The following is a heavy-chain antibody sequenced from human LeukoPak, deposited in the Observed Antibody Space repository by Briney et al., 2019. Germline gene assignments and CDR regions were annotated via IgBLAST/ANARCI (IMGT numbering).Heavy chain of an antibody. D-gene: IGHD2-15*01. J-gene: IGHJ2*01. CDR2: ITNDGSAT. CDR1: GFTFSNYW. Sequence: GGSLRLSCAVSGFTFSNYWLHWVRQGPGKGLAWVSRITNDGSATGYADSVKGRFTISRDHDKTTLYQHMDRQSPEDTAVYDCARDATPGYFDLWGRGTLVTVSS. V-gene: IGHV3-74*01. CDR3: ARDATPGYFDL.